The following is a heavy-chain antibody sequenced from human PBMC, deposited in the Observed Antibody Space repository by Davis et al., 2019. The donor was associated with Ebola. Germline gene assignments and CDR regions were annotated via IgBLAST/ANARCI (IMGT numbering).Heavy chain of an antibody. D-gene: IGHD2-2*03. Sequence: GSLRLSCAASGFTFSNYAMSWVRQAPGKGLEWVSVIYSGGSTYYADSVKGRFTISRDNSKNTLYLQMNSLRAEDTAVYYCARDGHGSGLDYWGQGTLVTVSS. CDR2: IYSGGST. CDR3: ARDGHGSGLDY. V-gene: IGHV3-53*01. J-gene: IGHJ4*02. CDR1: GFTFSNYA.